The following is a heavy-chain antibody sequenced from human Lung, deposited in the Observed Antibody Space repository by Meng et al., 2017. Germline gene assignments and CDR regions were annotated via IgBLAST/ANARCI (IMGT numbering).Heavy chain of an antibody. CDR3: ARDREWKKVVDF. CDR2: IYYSGAT. Sequence: HLRPQGCRPALGTTWGSLALTRHVSVPSFRRGSYYLGWSRLAPGKGQEWIGSIYYSGATSQNPSLRSRVTLSIETSNNQCSLTLTSVSAADTAVYFCARDREWKKVVDFWGRGTLVTVSS. V-gene: IGHV4-39*07. J-gene: IGHJ4*02. D-gene: IGHD3-3*01. CDR1: VPSFRRGSYY.